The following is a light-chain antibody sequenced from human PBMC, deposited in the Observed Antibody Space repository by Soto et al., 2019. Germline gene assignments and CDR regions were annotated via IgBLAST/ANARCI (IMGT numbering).Light chain of an antibody. CDR3: QQSYTTPVYS. CDR1: QSIGRW. V-gene: IGKV1-39*01. CDR2: DAS. Sequence: GDRVTITCRASQSIGRWLAWFQQKPGKAPKLLIYDASNLQSGVPSRFSGSGSGTDFTLTISNLQPEDFATYFCQQSYTTPVYSFGQGTKVDI. J-gene: IGKJ2*01.